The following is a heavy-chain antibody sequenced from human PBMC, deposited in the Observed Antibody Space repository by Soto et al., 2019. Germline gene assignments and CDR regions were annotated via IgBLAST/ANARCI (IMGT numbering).Heavy chain of an antibody. J-gene: IGHJ3*01. V-gene: IGHV1-69*02. CDR3: SIGSWSAETFDF. Sequence: QVHLVQSGAEVKKPGSSVKVSCKAAGGTFSTYTLIWVRQAPGQGLEWMGRIIPMLTVRNSAQKFQGRVTLTADKSTSTAFMELTSLRSDDTAVYYCSIGSWSAETFDFWGQGTMVTVSS. D-gene: IGHD2-2*01. CDR1: GGTFSTYT. CDR2: IIPMLTVR.